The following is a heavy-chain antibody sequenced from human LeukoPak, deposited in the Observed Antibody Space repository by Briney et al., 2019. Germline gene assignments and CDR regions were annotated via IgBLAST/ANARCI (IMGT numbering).Heavy chain of an antibody. V-gene: IGHV3-30*04. D-gene: IGHD3-10*01. Sequence: GGSLRLSCAASGFTFSSYAMHWVRQAPGKGLEWVAVISYDGSNKYYADSVKGRFTISRDNSKNTLYLQMNSLRAEDTAVYYCARAIYGSGSYGDYWGQGTLVTVSS. CDR1: GFTFSSYA. CDR2: ISYDGSNK. CDR3: ARAIYGSGSYGDY. J-gene: IGHJ4*02.